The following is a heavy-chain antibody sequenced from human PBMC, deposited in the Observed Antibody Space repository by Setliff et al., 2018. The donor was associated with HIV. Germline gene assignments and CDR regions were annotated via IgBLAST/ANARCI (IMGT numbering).Heavy chain of an antibody. V-gene: IGHV1-2*02. Sequence: ASVKVSCKASGYAFTVYYVHWVRQAPGRGLEWMGWINTNSGDTNFAQKFQGRVTMTRDTSISPAYMELSGVRSDDTAIYYCARGRTKDHFRSGYPVDALDIWGQGTMVTVSS. J-gene: IGHJ3*02. CDR1: GYAFTVYY. D-gene: IGHD3-3*02. CDR3: ARGRTKDHFRSGYPVDALDI. CDR2: INTNSGDT.